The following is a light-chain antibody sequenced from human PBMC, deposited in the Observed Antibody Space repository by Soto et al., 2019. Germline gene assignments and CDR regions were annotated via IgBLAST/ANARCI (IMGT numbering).Light chain of an antibody. Sequence: QSVLTQPASVSGSPGQSITISCTGTSSDVGGYNYVSWYQQHPDKAPKLMIYDVSNRPSGVSNRFSGSKSGNTASLTISGRQAEDEADYYCSSYTSSILFGGGTKLTVL. CDR1: SSDVGGYNY. CDR2: DVS. V-gene: IGLV2-14*01. CDR3: SSYTSSIL. J-gene: IGLJ2*01.